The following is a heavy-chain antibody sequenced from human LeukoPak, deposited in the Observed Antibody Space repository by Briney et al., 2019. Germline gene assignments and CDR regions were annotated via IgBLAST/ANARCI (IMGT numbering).Heavy chain of an antibody. CDR2: ISGSGGST. Sequence: GGSLRLSCAASGFTFSSYAMSWVHQAPGKGLEWVSAISGSGGSTYYADSVKGRFTISRDNSKNTLYLQMNSLRAEDTAVYYCAKTTIFGVVILRAGFDYWGQGTLVTVSS. CDR3: AKTTIFGVVILRAGFDY. CDR1: GFTFSSYA. D-gene: IGHD3-3*01. V-gene: IGHV3-23*01. J-gene: IGHJ4*02.